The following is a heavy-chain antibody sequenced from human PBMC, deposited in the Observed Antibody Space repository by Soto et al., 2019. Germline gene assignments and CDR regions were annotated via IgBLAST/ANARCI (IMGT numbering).Heavy chain of an antibody. D-gene: IGHD2-8*02. V-gene: IGHV3-7*03. CDR1: GFTFNTYW. Sequence: EVLLVESGGGLVQPGGSLRLSCATSGFTFNTYWMTWVRQAPGKGLEWVASISQDGTVKDYVESRQDRFTISRDDVKKSAYLQMNTMRDEDTAVYYCVGSTGWIFDHWGQGTLVTVSS. J-gene: IGHJ4*02. CDR2: ISQDGTVK. CDR3: VGSTGWIFDH.